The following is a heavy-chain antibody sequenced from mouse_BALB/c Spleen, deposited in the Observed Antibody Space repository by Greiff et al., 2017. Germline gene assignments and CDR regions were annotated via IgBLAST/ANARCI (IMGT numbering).Heavy chain of an antibody. CDR3: ARWGLLEAMDY. CDR2: IDPSDSYT. D-gene: IGHD1-1*01. CDR1: GYTFTSYW. J-gene: IGHJ4*01. Sequence: VQLQQPGAELVKPGASVKLSCKASGYTFTSYWMHWVKQRPGQGLEWIGEIDPSDSYTNYNQKFKGKATLTVDKSSSTAYMQLSSLTSEDSAVYYCARWGLLEAMDYWGQGTSVTVSS. V-gene: IGHV1-69*02.